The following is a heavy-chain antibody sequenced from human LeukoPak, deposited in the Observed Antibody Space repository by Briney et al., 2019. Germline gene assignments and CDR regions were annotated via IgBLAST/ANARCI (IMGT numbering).Heavy chain of an antibody. J-gene: IGHJ6*03. D-gene: IGHD3-22*01. Sequence: GGSLRLSCAASGFTFSSYAMSWVRQAPGEGLEWVSAISVSGASTYYADSVKGRFTISRDNSKNTLYLQMNSLRAEDTAVYYCAKDLEDDSSGYYESYYYYYMDVWGKGTTVTVSS. CDR2: ISVSGAST. CDR3: AKDLEDDSSGYYESYYYYYMDV. CDR1: GFTFSSYA. V-gene: IGHV3-23*01.